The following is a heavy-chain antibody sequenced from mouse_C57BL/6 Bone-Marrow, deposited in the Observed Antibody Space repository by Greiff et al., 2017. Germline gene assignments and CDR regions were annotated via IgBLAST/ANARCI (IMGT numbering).Heavy chain of an antibody. Sequence: VQLQQSGPELVKPGASVKISCKASGYSFTSYYIHWVKQRPGQGLEWIGWIYPGSGNTKYNEKFNGKATLTADTSSSTAYMPLSSLTSEDSAVYYWARPDDYSSSSPRDFDVWGTGTTGTVSS. CDR3: ARPDDYSSSSPRDFDV. J-gene: IGHJ1*03. CDR1: GYSFTSYY. D-gene: IGHD1-1*01. CDR2: IYPGSGNT. V-gene: IGHV1-66*01.